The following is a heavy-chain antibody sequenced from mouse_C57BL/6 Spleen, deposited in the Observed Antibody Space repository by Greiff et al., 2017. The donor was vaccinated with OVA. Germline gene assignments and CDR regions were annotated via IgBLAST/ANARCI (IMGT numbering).Heavy chain of an antibody. CDR3: ATYGSRYDWYFDV. CDR1: GYTFTSYW. D-gene: IGHD1-1*01. J-gene: IGHJ1*03. V-gene: IGHV1-64*01. CDR2: IHPNSGST. Sequence: QVQLQQPGAELVKPGASVKLSCKASGYTFTSYWMHWVKQRPGQGLEWIGMIHPNSGSTNYNEKFKSKATLTVDKSSSTAYMQLRSLTSEDSAVYYCATYGSRYDWYFDVWGTGTTVTVSS.